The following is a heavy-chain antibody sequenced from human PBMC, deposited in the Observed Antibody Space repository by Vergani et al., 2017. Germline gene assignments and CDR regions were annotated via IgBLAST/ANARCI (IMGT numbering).Heavy chain of an antibody. Sequence: QVQLVESGGGLVKPGGSLRLSCAASGFTFSSYGMHWVRQAPGKGLEWVAVIWYDGSNKYYADSVKGRFTISRDNSKNTLYLQMNSLRAEDTAVYYCARDAASGIAAAGIGYWGQGTLVTVSS. CDR1: GFTFSSYG. CDR3: ARDAASGIAAAGIGY. CDR2: IWYDGSNK. D-gene: IGHD6-13*01. V-gene: IGHV3-33*08. J-gene: IGHJ4*02.